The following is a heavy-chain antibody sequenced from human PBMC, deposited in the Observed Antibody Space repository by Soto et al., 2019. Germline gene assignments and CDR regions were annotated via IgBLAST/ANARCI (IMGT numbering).Heavy chain of an antibody. J-gene: IGHJ4*02. CDR2: ISYDGSNK. V-gene: IGHV3-30*18. CDR1: GFTFSSYG. CDR3: AKESGSYPLDY. Sequence: GESLKISCAASGFTFSSYGMHWVRQAPGKGLEWVAVISYDGSNKYYADSVKGRFTISRDNSKNTLYLQMNSLRAEDTAVYYCAKESGSYPLDYWGQGTLVTVSS. D-gene: IGHD5-12*01.